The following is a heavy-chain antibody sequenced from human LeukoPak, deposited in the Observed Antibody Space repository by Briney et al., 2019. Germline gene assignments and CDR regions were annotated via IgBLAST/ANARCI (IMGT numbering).Heavy chain of an antibody. V-gene: IGHV3-30*02. CDR3: AEDQKLQPFHY. D-gene: IGHD1-1*01. J-gene: IGHJ4*02. CDR2: IQFDGSDE. CDR1: GFIFSAYG. Sequence: GGSLRLSCAASGFIFSAYGMHWIRQAPGKGLEWVAFIQFDGSDEFYAASVRGRFTISRDNSKNTLYLQMNSLRPEDTSVYYCAEDQKLQPFHYWGQGTLVTVSS.